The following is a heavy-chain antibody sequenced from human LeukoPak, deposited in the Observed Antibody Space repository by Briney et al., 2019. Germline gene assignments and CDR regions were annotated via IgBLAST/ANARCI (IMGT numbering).Heavy chain of an antibody. Sequence: GGALRLSCAASGFTFSSYAMSWVRQAPGKGLEWVSAISGSGGSTYYADSVKGRFTISRDNSKNTLYLQMNSLRAEDTAVYYCASSSPGAPTYYFDYWGQGTLVTVSS. CDR2: ISGSGGST. CDR1: GFTFSSYA. V-gene: IGHV3-23*01. J-gene: IGHJ4*02. D-gene: IGHD1-26*01. CDR3: ASSSPGAPTYYFDY.